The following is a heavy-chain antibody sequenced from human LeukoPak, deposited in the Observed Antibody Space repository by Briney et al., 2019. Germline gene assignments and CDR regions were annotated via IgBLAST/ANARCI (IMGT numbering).Heavy chain of an antibody. V-gene: IGHV3-23*01. CDR1: GFTFSSYA. D-gene: IGHD2-2*01. CDR2: ISGSGGST. CDR3: AKDCQCESGYCSSTSCHEAFDY. Sequence: GGSLRLSCAASGFTFSSYAMSWVRQAPGKGLEWVSAISGSGGSTYYADSVKGRFTISRDNSKNTLYLQMNSLRAEDTAVYYCAKDCQCESGYCSSTSCHEAFDYWGQGTLVTVSS. J-gene: IGHJ4*02.